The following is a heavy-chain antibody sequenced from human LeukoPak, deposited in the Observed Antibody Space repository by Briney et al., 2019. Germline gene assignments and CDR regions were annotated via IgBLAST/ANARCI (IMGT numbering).Heavy chain of an antibody. J-gene: IGHJ4*02. Sequence: GGSLRLSCAASGFTLTNFAMSWVRQAPGKGLEWVSSITGSGGSTYYADFVKGRFTISRDSSKKTLYLQLNSLRAEDTAVYYCAKNRFYDFWRGYFDNWGQGTLVTVSS. V-gene: IGHV3-23*01. CDR3: AKNRFYDFWRGYFDN. CDR2: ITGSGGST. D-gene: IGHD3-3*01. CDR1: GFTLTNFA.